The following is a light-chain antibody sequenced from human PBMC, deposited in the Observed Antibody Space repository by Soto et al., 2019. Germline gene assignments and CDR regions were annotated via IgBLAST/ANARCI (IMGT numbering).Light chain of an antibody. CDR2: GAS. CDR3: QQYGSSPRT. CDR1: QTVTSNY. Sequence: EIVLTQSPGTLSLSPVERATLSCMASQTVTSNYLAWYQQKPGQAPRLLIYGASGRATGIPDRFSGSGSGTDFTLTISRVEPEDFAVYYCQQYGSSPRTFGHGTKVDIK. J-gene: IGKJ1*01. V-gene: IGKV3-20*01.